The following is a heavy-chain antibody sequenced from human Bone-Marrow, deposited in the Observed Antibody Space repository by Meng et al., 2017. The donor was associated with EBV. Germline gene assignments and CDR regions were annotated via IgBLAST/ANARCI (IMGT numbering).Heavy chain of an antibody. V-gene: IGHV4-34*01. Sequence: QGQLQQGGAGLLKPSETLSLTCVVNGGSLSGFSWSWIRQAPGKGLEWIGEIKHSGSTNYNPSLKNRVTISVDPSKNQFSLRLSSVTAADTAVYYCARATGGSTGYFRWGQGTLVTVSS. CDR2: IKHSGST. CDR1: GGSLSGFS. D-gene: IGHD3-9*01. J-gene: IGHJ4*02. CDR3: ARATGGSTGYFR.